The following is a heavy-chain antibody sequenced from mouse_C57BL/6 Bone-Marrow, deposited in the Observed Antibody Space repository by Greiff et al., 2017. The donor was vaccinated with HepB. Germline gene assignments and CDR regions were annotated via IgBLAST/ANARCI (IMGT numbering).Heavy chain of an antibody. Sequence: EVKVVESGGGLVKPGGSLKLSCAASGFTFSDYGMHWVRQAPEKGLEWVAYISSGSSTIYYADTVKGRFTISRDNAKNTLFLQMTSLRSEDTAMYYCARPYDYDWFADWGQGTLVTVSA. D-gene: IGHD2-4*01. J-gene: IGHJ3*01. CDR2: ISSGSSTI. V-gene: IGHV5-17*01. CDR1: GFTFSDYG. CDR3: ARPYDYDWFAD.